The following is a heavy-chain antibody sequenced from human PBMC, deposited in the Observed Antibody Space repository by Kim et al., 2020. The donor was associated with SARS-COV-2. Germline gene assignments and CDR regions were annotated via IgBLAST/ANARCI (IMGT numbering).Heavy chain of an antibody. CDR1: GFTFSSYA. CDR3: AKGEGYRHGYSFDY. D-gene: IGHD5-18*01. CDR2: ISCGGAGT. J-gene: IGHJ4*02. V-gene: IGHV3-23*01. Sequence: GGSLRLSCAASGFTFSSYAMTWVRQAPGKGLEWVAVISCGGAGTYYADSVKGRFTISRDNSKNTVSLQMNSLRVEDTAAYYCAKGEGYRHGYSFDYWGQGTPVTVSS.